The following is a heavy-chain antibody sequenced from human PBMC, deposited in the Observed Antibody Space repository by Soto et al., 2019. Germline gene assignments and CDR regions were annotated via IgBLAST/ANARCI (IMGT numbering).Heavy chain of an antibody. CDR1: GFSLTTSGVG. CDR2: IFWDDDK. Sequence: KSGPTLVNPTQTLTLTCSFSGFSLTTSGVGVGGVRQSPEKTLEWLSLIFWDDDKRYSPSLRSRLTIAKDTSKNQVVLTLTHVEPVDKATYYCARILTATGGHFDSWGQGALVTVSS. CDR3: ARILTATGGHFDS. D-gene: IGHD2-8*02. V-gene: IGHV2-5*02. J-gene: IGHJ4*02.